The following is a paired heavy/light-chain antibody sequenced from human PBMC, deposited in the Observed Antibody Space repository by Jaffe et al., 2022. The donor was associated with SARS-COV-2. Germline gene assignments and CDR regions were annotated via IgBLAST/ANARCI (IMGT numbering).Light chain of an antibody. CDR3: QQYNNWPPYT. CDR2: GAS. Sequence: EVVMTQSPATLSVSPGERATLSCRASQSVSNNLAWYQQKPGQAPRLLIYGASTRATGIPARFSGGGSGTDFSLTISSLQSEDSAVYYCQQYNNWPPYTFGQGTKLEIK. J-gene: IGKJ2*01. V-gene: IGKV3-15*01. CDR1: QSVSNN.
Heavy chain of an antibody. J-gene: IGHJ3*01. Sequence: QVQLVQSGAEVKEPGASVKVSCKASGDTSTSYYMHWVRQAPGQGLEWMGIINPSGGSTTYAQKLQGRVTMTRDTSTSTVYMELRSLRSEDTAVYYCARVRSPNNARDAFGLWGQGTMVTVSS. D-gene: IGHD3-10*01. V-gene: IGHV1-46*04. CDR2: INPSGGST. CDR1: GDTSTSYY. CDR3: ARVRSPNNARDAFGL.